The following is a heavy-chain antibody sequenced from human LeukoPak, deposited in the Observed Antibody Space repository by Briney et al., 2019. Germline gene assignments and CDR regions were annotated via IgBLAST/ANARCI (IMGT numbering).Heavy chain of an antibody. V-gene: IGHV3-23*01. J-gene: IGHJ4*02. D-gene: IGHD4-23*01. CDR2: ICGSGGST. Sequence: PGGSLRLSCAASGFTFSSYAMSWVRQPPGKGLEWVASICGSGGSTYYADPVKGRFTISRDNSKDTLYLQMNSLRAEDTAVYYCAKAPGGNFDYWGQGTLVTVSS. CDR1: GFTFSSYA. CDR3: AKAPGGNFDY.